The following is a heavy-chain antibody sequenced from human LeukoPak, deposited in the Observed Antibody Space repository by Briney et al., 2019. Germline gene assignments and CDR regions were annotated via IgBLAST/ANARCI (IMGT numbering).Heavy chain of an antibody. Sequence: GGSLRLSCSVSGFLFNKYWMSRVRQAPGKGLEWVGHIDEPGSGKWYVDSVKGRFTISRDNAKNSLYLQMNSLRAEDTAVYYCARDPHVLLWFGEFDLDYWGQGTLVTVSS. CDR3: ARDPHVLLWFGEFDLDY. CDR2: IDEPGSGK. V-gene: IGHV3-7*01. J-gene: IGHJ4*02. D-gene: IGHD3-10*01. CDR1: GFLFNKYW.